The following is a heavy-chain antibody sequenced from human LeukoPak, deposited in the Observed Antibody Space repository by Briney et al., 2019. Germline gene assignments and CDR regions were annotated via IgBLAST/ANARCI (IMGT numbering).Heavy chain of an antibody. CDR2: INPNSGGT. J-gene: IGHJ5*02. CDR3: ARSQDYDILTGLLSGARFDP. V-gene: IGHV1-2*02. CDR1: GYTFNGYY. D-gene: IGHD3-9*01. Sequence: GASVKVSCKSSGYTFNGYYMHWVRQAPGQGLEWMGWINPNSGGTNYAPKFQGRVTMTRDTSISTAYMELSRLRSDDTAVYYCARSQDYDILTGLLSGARFDPWGQGTLVTVSS.